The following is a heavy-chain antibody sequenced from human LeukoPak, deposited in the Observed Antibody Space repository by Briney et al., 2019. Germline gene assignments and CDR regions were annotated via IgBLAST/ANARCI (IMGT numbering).Heavy chain of an antibody. Sequence: SETLSLPCAVYIDPFSGYYWSWIRQPPGKGREWIGEIKQSGSTNYNPSLKSRVTISVDTTKIQLSLKLSSVTDADTAVYYCARGGRSGYDYVLSSYRLDYWGQGTLVTVSS. V-gene: IGHV4-34*01. CDR1: IDPFSGYY. J-gene: IGHJ4*02. D-gene: IGHD3-16*02. CDR2: IKQSGST. CDR3: ARGGRSGYDYVLSSYRLDY.